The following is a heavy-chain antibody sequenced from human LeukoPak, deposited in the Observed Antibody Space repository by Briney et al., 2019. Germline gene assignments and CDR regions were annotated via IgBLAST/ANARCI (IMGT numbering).Heavy chain of an antibody. V-gene: IGHV3-21*04. CDR2: ISSSSSYI. J-gene: IGHJ4*02. CDR3: ARDSSGWHPYYFDY. CDR1: GFTFSSYS. Sequence: GGSLRLSCAASGFTFSSYSMNWVRQAPGKGLEWVSSISSSSSYIYYADSVKGRFTISRDNAKNSLYLQMNSLRAEDTAVYYCARDSSGWHPYYFDYWGQGTLVTVSS. D-gene: IGHD6-19*01.